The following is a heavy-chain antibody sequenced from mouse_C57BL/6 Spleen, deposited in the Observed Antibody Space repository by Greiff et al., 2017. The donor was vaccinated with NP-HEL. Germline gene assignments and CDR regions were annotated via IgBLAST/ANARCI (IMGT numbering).Heavy chain of an antibody. D-gene: IGHD3-3*01. Sequence: EVKLQQSGAELVRPGASVKLSCTASGFNIKDDYMHWVKQRPEQGLEWIGWLDPENGDTEYASKFQGKATITADTSSNTAYLQLSSLTSEDTAVYYCTGTSWFAYWGQGTLVTVSA. CDR2: LDPENGDT. CDR3: TGTSWFAY. J-gene: IGHJ3*01. V-gene: IGHV14-4*01. CDR1: GFNIKDDY.